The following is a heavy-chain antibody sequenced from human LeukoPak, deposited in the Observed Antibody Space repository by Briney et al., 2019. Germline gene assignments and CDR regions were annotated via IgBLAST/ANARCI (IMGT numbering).Heavy chain of an antibody. V-gene: IGHV3-23*01. CDR2: ISGSGGFT. D-gene: IGHD2-2*01. CDR3: AKGYCSSTSCYFHYYGMDV. Sequence: PGGSLRLSCTASEFTFSSYTMNWVRQAPGKGLEWVSAISGSGGFTYYADSVKGRFTISRDNSKNTLYLQMNSLKAEDTAVYYCAKGYCSSTSCYFHYYGMDVWGQGTTVTVSS. CDR1: EFTFSSYT. J-gene: IGHJ6*02.